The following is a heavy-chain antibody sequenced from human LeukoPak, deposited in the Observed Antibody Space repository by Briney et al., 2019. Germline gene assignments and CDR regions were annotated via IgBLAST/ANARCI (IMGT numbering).Heavy chain of an antibody. CDR1: GFTFSKNW. Sequence: PGGSLRLSCVASGFTFSKNWMHWVRQAPGKGLVWVSRIQGDGGNTNYADSVKGRFSISRDNAKNTVYLQMNSLRAEDTGIYYCARGTSAGGPISPFDFWGQGTVVTVSS. CDR2: IQGDGGNT. J-gene: IGHJ4*02. CDR3: ARGTSAGGPISPFDF. D-gene: IGHD6-13*01. V-gene: IGHV3-74*01.